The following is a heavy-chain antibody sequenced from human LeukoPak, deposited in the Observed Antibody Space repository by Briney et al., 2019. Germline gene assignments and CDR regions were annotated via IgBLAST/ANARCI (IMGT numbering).Heavy chain of an antibody. Sequence: GGSLRLSCAASGFNFYNAWMSWVRQAPGKGLEWVGRVKGKPDGGTADYAAPVKGRFTISRDDSTNTLCLQMNSLKTEDTAVYYCSPLFYYGSGSFPIDNWGQGTLVTVSS. CDR2: VKGKPDGGTA. J-gene: IGHJ4*02. V-gene: IGHV3-15*01. D-gene: IGHD3-10*01. CDR3: SPLFYYGSGSFPIDN. CDR1: GFNFYNAW.